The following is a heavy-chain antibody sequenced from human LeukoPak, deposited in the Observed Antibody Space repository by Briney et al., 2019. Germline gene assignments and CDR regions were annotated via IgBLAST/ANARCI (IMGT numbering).Heavy chain of an antibody. D-gene: IGHD3-9*01. CDR3: ARGCYDILTGYSIDY. V-gene: IGHV4-59*01. Sequence: SETLSLTCTVSGGSISSYYWSWIWQPPGKGLEWIGYIYYSGSTNYNPSLKSRVTISVDTSKNQFSLKLSSVTAADTAVYYCARGCYDILTGYSIDYWGQGTLVTVSS. CDR1: GGSISSYY. CDR2: IYYSGST. J-gene: IGHJ4*02.